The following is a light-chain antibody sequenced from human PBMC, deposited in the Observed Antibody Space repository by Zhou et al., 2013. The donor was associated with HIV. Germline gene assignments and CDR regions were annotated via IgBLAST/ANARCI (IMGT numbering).Light chain of an antibody. J-gene: IGKJ1*01. Sequence: IQLTQSPSSLSASVGDRVTITCRASLGIANYLAWYQQKAGKVPQLLIYGASTLHSGVPSRFSGSGSGTDFTLTITSLQREDVATYYCQKYNSAPWTFGQGTKVEI. CDR1: LGIANY. V-gene: IGKV1-27*01. CDR3: QKYNSAPWT. CDR2: GAS.